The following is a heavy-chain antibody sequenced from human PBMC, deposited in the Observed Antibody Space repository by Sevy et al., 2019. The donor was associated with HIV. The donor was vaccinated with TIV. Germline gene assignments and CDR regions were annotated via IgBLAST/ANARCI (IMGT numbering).Heavy chain of an antibody. J-gene: IGHJ2*01. CDR3: ARGGLHGDDWYFDL. Sequence: GGSLRLSCAASGFTFSSYSMNWVRQAPGKGLEWVSSISSSSSYIYYADSVKGRFTISRDNAKNSLYLQMNSLRAEDTAVYYCARGGLHGDDWYFDLWGRGTLVTVSS. V-gene: IGHV3-21*01. CDR1: GFTFSSYS. CDR2: ISSSSSYI. D-gene: IGHD4-17*01.